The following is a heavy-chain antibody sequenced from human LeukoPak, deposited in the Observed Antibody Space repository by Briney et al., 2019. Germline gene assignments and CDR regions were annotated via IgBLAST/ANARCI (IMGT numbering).Heavy chain of an antibody. CDR3: AKGAYDYIEMGYFDD. D-gene: IGHD5-12*01. V-gene: IGHV3-23*01. CDR1: GFRFSNFA. CDR2: IIGSSGDT. Sequence: PGGSLRLSCAASGFRFSNFAMSWVRQAPGKRLEWVSLIIGSSGDTLYADSVKGRFTISRDISKNRLYLQMNSLRAEDTALYYCAKGAYDYIEMGYFDDWGQGTLVTVSS. J-gene: IGHJ4*02.